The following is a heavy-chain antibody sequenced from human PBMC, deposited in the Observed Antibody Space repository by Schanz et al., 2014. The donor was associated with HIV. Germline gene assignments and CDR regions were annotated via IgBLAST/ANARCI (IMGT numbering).Heavy chain of an antibody. D-gene: IGHD6-13*01. CDR2: ISLDGDNK. CDR3: ARGLTSSWFAPLDF. V-gene: IGHV3-30-3*01. CDR1: GFSFSDYY. J-gene: IGHJ4*02. Sequence: QVQLVESGGGLVKPGGSLRLSCAASGFSFSDYYMSWIRQAPGKGLEWVAVISLDGDNKYYADSVKGRFTISRDDSKNLLSLQMNSLRAEDTAVYYCARGLTSSWFAPLDFWGLGTLVTVSS.